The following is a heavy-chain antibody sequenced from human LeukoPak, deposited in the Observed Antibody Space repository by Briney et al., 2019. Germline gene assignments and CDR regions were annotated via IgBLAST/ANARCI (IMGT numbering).Heavy chain of an antibody. D-gene: IGHD3-10*01. V-gene: IGHV3-49*03. Sequence: GGSLKLSCTGSGFTFGDYAMNWFRQAPGKDLEWVGFIRSNSYGGASEYAASVKGRFTISRDDSKSIAYLQMNSLKTEDTAMYYCSRDNLISMVRGIMTAPFDYWGQGTLVTVSS. CDR1: GFTFGDYA. CDR2: IRSNSYGGAS. CDR3: SRDNLISMVRGIMTAPFDY. J-gene: IGHJ4*02.